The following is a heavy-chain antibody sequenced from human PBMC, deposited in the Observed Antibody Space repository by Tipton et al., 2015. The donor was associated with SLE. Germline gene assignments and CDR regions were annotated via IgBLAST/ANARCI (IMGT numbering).Heavy chain of an antibody. J-gene: IGHJ5*02. CDR2: TYKSGSGVT. CDR1: GDSVTNDY. V-gene: IGHV4-4*08. Sequence: TLSLTCSVSGDSVTNDYWSWIRQSPGTGLEWIGSTYKSGSGVTDYNPSLKSRVSISVDTSKNQFSLSLRSLTAADTAVYYCVRDTKGLQRGFDLWGQGTLVTVSS. CDR3: VRDTKGLQRGFDL.